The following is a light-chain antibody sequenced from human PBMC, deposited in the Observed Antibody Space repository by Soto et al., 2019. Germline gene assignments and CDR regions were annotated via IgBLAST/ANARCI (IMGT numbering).Light chain of an antibody. V-gene: IGLV2-23*02. CDR1: NKEVGSYNL. CDR2: EVS. CDR3: CSYAGSSTFYV. Sequence: QSVVNQAAAGAGGPGQSTTISCTGKNKEVGSYNLVSWYQQHPGKAPKLMIYEVSKWPSGVSNRFSGSKSGNTASLTISGLQAEDEADYYCCSYAGSSTFYVFGTGTKVTVL. J-gene: IGLJ1*01.